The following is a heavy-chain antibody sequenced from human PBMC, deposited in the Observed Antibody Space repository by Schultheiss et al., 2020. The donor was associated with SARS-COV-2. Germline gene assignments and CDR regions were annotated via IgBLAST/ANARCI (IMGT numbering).Heavy chain of an antibody. V-gene: IGHV3-23*01. CDR2: IDGSGHT. CDR3: AKVGYGAYVGRDYFDY. J-gene: IGHJ4*02. D-gene: IGHD4-17*01. CDR1: GFTFSDYS. Sequence: GGSLRLSCAASGFTFSDYSMHWVRQAPGKGLVWVSWIDGSGHTYYADSVKGRFTISRDNSKNTQYLQMNSLRAEDTAVYYCAKVGYGAYVGRDYFDYWGQGTLVTVSS.